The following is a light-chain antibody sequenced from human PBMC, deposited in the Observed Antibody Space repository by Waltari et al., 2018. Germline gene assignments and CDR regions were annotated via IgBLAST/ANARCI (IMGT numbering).Light chain of an antibody. CDR1: QTVANTY. CDR3: QKYGSSPPWT. V-gene: IGKV3-20*01. Sequence: EIVLTQSPGTLSLSPGERVTLSCRASQTVANTYLAWYQHKPGQAPRPLVYGASSRAPGIPDRFSGSGSGTDFTLTINSLEPEDFAVYYCQKYGSSPPWTFGQGTKVEIK. J-gene: IGKJ1*01. CDR2: GAS.